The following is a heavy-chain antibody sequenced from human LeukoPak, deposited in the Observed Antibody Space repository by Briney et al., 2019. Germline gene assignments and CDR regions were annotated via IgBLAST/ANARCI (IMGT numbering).Heavy chain of an antibody. Sequence: PGGSLRLSCAASGFTSSNAWMSWVRQAPGKGLEWVGRIKSKTDGGTTDYAAPVKGRFTISRDDSKNTLYLQMNSLKTEDTAVYYCTTTNQVQAPRYWGQGTLVTVSS. CDR1: GFTSSNAW. CDR2: IKSKTDGGTT. J-gene: IGHJ4*02. CDR3: TTTNQVQAPRY. V-gene: IGHV3-15*01. D-gene: IGHD1-14*01.